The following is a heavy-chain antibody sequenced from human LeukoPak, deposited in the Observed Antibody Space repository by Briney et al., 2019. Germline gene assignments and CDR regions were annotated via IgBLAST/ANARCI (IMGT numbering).Heavy chain of an antibody. CDR2: IRYDGSNK. Sequence: GGSLRLSCAASGFTFSSYGMHWVRQAPGKGLEWVAFIRYDGSNKYYADSVKGRFTISRDNSKNTLYLQMTSLRAEDTAVYYCAKDFEDYYDSSGYYHGPLDYWGQGTLVTVSS. V-gene: IGHV3-30*02. CDR3: AKDFEDYYDSSGYYHGPLDY. CDR1: GFTFSSYG. D-gene: IGHD3-22*01. J-gene: IGHJ4*02.